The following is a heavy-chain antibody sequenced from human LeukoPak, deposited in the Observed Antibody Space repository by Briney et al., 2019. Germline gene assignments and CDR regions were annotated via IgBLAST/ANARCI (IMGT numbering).Heavy chain of an antibody. CDR2: IYYSGST. CDR1: GGSISGYC. CDR3: ARHHYASGTHTPYYFDF. D-gene: IGHD3-10*01. Sequence: SETLSLTCTVSGGSISGYCWSWIRQPPGTGLEWIGYIYYSGSTNYSPSLKSRVTMSVDTPKSQFSLKLSSVTAADTALYYCARHHYASGTHTPYYFDFWGQGTLVTVSS. V-gene: IGHV4-59*01. J-gene: IGHJ4*02.